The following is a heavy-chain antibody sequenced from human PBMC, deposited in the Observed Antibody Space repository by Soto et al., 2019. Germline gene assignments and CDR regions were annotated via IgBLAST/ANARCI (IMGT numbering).Heavy chain of an antibody. CDR1: GGSIISSNW. CDR2: IYHSGST. Sequence: SETLSLTCAVSGGSIISSNWWNWVRQPPGKGLEWIGEIYHSGSTYYKPSLKSRVAMSVDTSKNQFSLKLTSATAADTAVYYCARRDWSGSTSHFYFDDWGQGVLVTVSS. CDR3: ARRDWSGSTSHFYFDD. V-gene: IGHV4-4*02. J-gene: IGHJ4*02. D-gene: IGHD3-9*01.